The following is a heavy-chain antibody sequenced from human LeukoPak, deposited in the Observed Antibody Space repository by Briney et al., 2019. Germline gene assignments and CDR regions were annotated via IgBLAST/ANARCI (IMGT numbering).Heavy chain of an antibody. Sequence: GGSLRLSCAASGFTFSIYAVNWVRQAPGKGLEWVSSISANGGETHYADSVKGRFTISRDNSKNTLYLQINNPRVEDTAVYYCAKRYYDFPLDYWGQGTLVTVSS. J-gene: IGHJ4*02. CDR1: GFTFSIYA. CDR2: ISANGGET. D-gene: IGHD3-3*01. V-gene: IGHV3-23*01. CDR3: AKRYYDFPLDY.